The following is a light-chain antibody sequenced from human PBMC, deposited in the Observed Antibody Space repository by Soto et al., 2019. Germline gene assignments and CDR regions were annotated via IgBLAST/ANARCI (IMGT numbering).Light chain of an antibody. CDR2: GAS. J-gene: IGKJ1*01. CDR1: QSVGNGY. Sequence: EIVLTQSPGTLSLSPGERATLSCRASQSVGNGYVAWYQHKPGQAPRLLIDGASSRATGIPDRFSGSGSGTDFTLSVSRLEPEDSAVYYCHQYGYSPWTFGQGTKVEIK. CDR3: HQYGYSPWT. V-gene: IGKV3-20*01.